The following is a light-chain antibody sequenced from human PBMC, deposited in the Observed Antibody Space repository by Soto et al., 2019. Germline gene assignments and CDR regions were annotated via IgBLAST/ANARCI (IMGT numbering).Light chain of an antibody. J-gene: IGKJ1*01. CDR1: QSVSSN. CDR2: GAS. Sequence: EIVMTQSPGTVSLSPGERATLSCRASQSVSSNLAWYQQKPGQAPRLLIYGASSRATGIPDRFSGSGSGTDFTLTISRLEPEDFAVYYCQQYGSSPWTFGQGTKVDIK. CDR3: QQYGSSPWT. V-gene: IGKV3-20*01.